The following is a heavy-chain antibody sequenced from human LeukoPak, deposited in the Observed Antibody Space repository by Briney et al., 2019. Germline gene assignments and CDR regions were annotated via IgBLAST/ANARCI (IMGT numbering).Heavy chain of an antibody. Sequence: PGGSLRLSCAASGFSFSDYYMGWIRQAPGKGLEWIGSIYYSGSTYYNPSLKSRVTISVDTSKNQFSLKLSSVTAADTAVYYCARARYDFRGLTRYYFDYWGQGTLVTVSS. CDR2: IYYSGST. V-gene: IGHV4-38-2*01. CDR1: GFSFSDYY. CDR3: ARARYDFRGLTRYYFDY. D-gene: IGHD3/OR15-3a*01. J-gene: IGHJ4*02.